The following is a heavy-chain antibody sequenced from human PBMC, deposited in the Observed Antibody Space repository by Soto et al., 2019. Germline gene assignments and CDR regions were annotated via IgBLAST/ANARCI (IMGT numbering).Heavy chain of an antibody. J-gene: IGHJ4*02. V-gene: IGHV3-53*01. CDR2: IYSGGST. Sequence: EEQLVESGGGLIQPGGSLRLSCAASGFTVSSNYMSWVRQAPGKGLEWVSVIYSGGSTYYADSVKGRFTISRDNSKNTLYLQMNSLRAEDTAVYYCARGGDYDYVWGSYRYTGDYWGQGTLVTVSS. D-gene: IGHD3-16*02. CDR3: ARGGDYDYVWGSYRYTGDY. CDR1: GFTVSSNY.